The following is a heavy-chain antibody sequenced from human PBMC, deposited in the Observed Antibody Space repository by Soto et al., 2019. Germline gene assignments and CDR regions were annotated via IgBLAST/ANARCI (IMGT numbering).Heavy chain of an antibody. CDR1: GGTFSSYA. CDR2: IIPIFGTA. D-gene: IGHD6-13*01. Sequence: RASVKVSCKASGGTFSSYAISWVRQAPGQGLEWMGGIIPIFGTANYAQKFQGRVTITADESTSTAYMELSSLRSEDTAVYYCARGPLIAAAGTSGHAFDIWGQGTMVTVSS. CDR3: ARGPLIAAAGTSGHAFDI. V-gene: IGHV1-69*13. J-gene: IGHJ3*02.